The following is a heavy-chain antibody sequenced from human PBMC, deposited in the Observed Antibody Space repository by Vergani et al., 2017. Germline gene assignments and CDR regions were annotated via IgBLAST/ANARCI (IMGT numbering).Heavy chain of an antibody. D-gene: IGHD3-3*01. Sequence: QVTLKESGPVLVKPTETLTLTCTVSGFSLSNARMGVSWIRQPPGKALEWLAHIFSNDEKSYSTSLKSRLTISKDTSKSQLVLTMTNMDPVDTATYYCARSTRSYYDFRPSNWFDPWGQGTLVTVSS. J-gene: IGHJ5*02. CDR1: GFSLSNARMG. V-gene: IGHV2-26*01. CDR2: IFSNDEK. CDR3: ARSTRSYYDFRPSNWFDP.